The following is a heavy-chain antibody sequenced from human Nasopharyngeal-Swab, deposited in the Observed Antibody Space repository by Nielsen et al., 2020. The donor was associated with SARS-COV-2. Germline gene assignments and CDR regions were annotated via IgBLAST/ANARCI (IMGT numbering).Heavy chain of an antibody. V-gene: IGHV4-34*01. CDR3: ARGFMAARLIDY. CDR2: INHSGST. D-gene: IGHD6-6*01. CDR1: GGSFSGYY. Sequence: GSLRLSCAVYGGSFSGYYWSWIRQPPGKGLEWIGEINHSGSTNYNPSLKSRVTISVDKSKNQFSLMLSSVTAADTAVYYCARGFMAARLIDYWGQGTLVTVSS. J-gene: IGHJ4*02.